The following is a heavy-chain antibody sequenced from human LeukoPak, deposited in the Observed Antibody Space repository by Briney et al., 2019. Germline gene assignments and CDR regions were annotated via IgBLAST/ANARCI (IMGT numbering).Heavy chain of an antibody. J-gene: IGHJ6*02. Sequence: KASQTLSLTCTVSGGSISSGDYYWSWIRQPPGKGLEWIGYIYYSGSTYYNPSLKSRVTISVDTSKNQFPLKLSSVTAADTAVYYCARDSGYYGMDVWGQGTTVTVSS. V-gene: IGHV4-30-4*01. CDR3: ARDSGYYGMDV. CDR1: GGSISSGDYY. CDR2: IYYSGST.